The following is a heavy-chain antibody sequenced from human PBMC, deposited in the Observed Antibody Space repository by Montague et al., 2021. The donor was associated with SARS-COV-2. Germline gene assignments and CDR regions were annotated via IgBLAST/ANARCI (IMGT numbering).Heavy chain of an antibody. CDR1: GGSISSGGYY. CDR2: IYYSGST. V-gene: IGHV4-31*03. D-gene: IGHD3-22*01. J-gene: IGHJ2*01. Sequence: TLSLTCTVSGGSISSGGYYWSWIRQHPGEGLEWIGCIYYSGSTYYNPSLKSRVTISVDTSKNQFSLKMSSVTAADTAVYYCARSPEPMIILIITSLNWYFDLWGRGTLVTVSS. CDR3: ARSPEPMIILIITSLNWYFDL.